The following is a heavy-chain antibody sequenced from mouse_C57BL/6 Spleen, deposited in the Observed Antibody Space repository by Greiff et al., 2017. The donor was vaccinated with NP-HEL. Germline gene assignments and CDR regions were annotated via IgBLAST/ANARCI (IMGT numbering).Heavy chain of an antibody. CDR3: ARDSSGHRFAY. Sequence: VQLQQPGAELVMPGASVKLSCKASGYTFTSYWMHWVKQRPGQGLEWIGEIDPSDSYTNYNQKFKGKSTLTVDKSSSTAYMQLSSLTSEDSAVYYCARDSSGHRFAYWGQGTLVTVSA. D-gene: IGHD3-2*02. J-gene: IGHJ3*01. CDR2: IDPSDSYT. V-gene: IGHV1-69*01. CDR1: GYTFTSYW.